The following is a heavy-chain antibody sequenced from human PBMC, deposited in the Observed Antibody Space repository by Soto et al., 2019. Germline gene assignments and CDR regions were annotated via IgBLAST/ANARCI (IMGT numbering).Heavy chain of an antibody. V-gene: IGHV2-5*02. CDR2: IYWDDDK. J-gene: IGHJ3*02. D-gene: IGHD3-22*01. CDR1: GFSLSTSGVG. CDR3: AHSHMIVVGDDAFDI. Sequence: QITLKESGPTLVKPTQTLTLTCTFSGFSLSTSGVGVGWIRQPPGKALEWLALIYWDDDKRYSPSLKSRLTIXXDXSXXQVVLTMTNMDPVDTATYYCAHSHMIVVGDDAFDIWGQGTMVTVSS.